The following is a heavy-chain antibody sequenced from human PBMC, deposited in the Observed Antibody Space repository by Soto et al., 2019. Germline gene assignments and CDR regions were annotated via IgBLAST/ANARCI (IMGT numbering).Heavy chain of an antibody. CDR1: GGSFSGYH. V-gene: IGHV4-34*01. CDR2: INHSGST. CDR3: ARGAAHYYGSGSYYTLRYYYGMDV. J-gene: IGHJ6*02. D-gene: IGHD3-10*01. Sequence: ASETPSLTCAVYGGSFSGYHWSWIRQPPGKGLEWIGEINHSGSTNYNPSLKSRVTISVDTSKNQFSLKLSSVTAADTAVYYCARGAAHYYGSGSYYTLRYYYGMDVWGQGTTVTVSS.